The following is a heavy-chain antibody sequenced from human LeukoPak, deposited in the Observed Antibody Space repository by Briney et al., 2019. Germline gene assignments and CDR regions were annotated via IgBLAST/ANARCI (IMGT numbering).Heavy chain of an antibody. CDR3: ARGIVVVN. J-gene: IGHJ4*02. Sequence: SETLSLTCTVSGGSLSSSYWSWIRQPPGKGLEWIGYIYYSGSTNYNPSLKSRVTISVDTSKNQFSLKLSSVTAADTAVYYCARGIVVVNWGQGTLVTVSS. D-gene: IGHD3-22*01. CDR2: IYYSGST. V-gene: IGHV4-59*01. CDR1: GGSLSSSY.